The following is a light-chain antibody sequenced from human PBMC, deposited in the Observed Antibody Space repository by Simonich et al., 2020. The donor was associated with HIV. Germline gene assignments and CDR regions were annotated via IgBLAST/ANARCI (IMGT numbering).Light chain of an antibody. Sequence: EIVLTQSPATLSLSPGERATLSCRASQSVSSYLAWYQQKPGQAPRLLIYDASSRATGIPDRFSGSGSGTDFTLTISRLEPEDFAVYYCQQYVSSPYTFGQGTKLEIK. CDR1: QSVSSY. CDR3: QQYVSSPYT. CDR2: DAS. J-gene: IGKJ2*01. V-gene: IGKV3-20*01.